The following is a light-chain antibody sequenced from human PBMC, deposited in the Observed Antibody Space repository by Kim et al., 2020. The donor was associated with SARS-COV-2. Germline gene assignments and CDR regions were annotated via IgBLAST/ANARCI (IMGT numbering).Light chain of an antibody. J-gene: IGKJ1*01. Sequence: DIQMTQSPSSLSASVGDRVTITCRASQAIDKSLAWYQQSPGKAPKVLVYGASTLQSGVPSRFSGSGSGSDYTLTISSLQPEDFATYYCQQSYGAPWTFGLGTKVDIK. CDR3: QQSYGAPWT. CDR1: QAIDKS. V-gene: IGKV1-NL1*01. CDR2: GAS.